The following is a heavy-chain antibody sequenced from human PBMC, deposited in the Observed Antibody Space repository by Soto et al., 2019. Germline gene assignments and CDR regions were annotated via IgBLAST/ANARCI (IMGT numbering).Heavy chain of an antibody. V-gene: IGHV3-21*06. CDR3: ARGHLGQLGHEGYFDL. CDR1: GFTFSSYS. CDR2: ISSSSSYI. D-gene: IGHD6-6*01. J-gene: IGHJ2*01. Sequence: EVQLVESGGGLVKPGGSLRLSCAASGFTFSSYSMNWVRQAPGKGLEWVSSISSSSSYIYYADSVKGRFTISRDNAKNSLYLQMNSLRAEDTAVYYCARGHLGQLGHEGYFDLWGRGTLVTVSS.